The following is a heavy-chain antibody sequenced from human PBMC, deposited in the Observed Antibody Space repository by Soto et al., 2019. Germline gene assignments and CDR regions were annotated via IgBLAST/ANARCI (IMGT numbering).Heavy chain of an antibody. Sequence: GGSLRLSCAASGFTFSSYAMSWVRQAPGKGLEWVSAISGSGGSTYYADSVKGRFTISRDNSKNTLYLQMNSLRAEDTAVYYCAKDLAWEPDPDIVVVVAGDYYYYYGMDVWGQGTTVTVSS. J-gene: IGHJ6*02. CDR2: ISGSGGST. D-gene: IGHD2-15*01. CDR1: GFTFSSYA. CDR3: AKDLAWEPDPDIVVVVAGDYYYYYGMDV. V-gene: IGHV3-23*01.